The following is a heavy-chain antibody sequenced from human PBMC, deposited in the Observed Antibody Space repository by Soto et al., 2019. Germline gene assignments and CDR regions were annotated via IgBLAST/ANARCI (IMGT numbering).Heavy chain of an antibody. V-gene: IGHV1-69*09. J-gene: IGHJ4*02. Sequence: QVQLVQSGAEVKRPGSSVKVSCESSGDTFNSYVISWVRQAPGQGLEWMGGIIPILAVTHYAQKFQGRVTISALSSTGTAYMELTNLGFEDTALYSCARESLGAKGADHWGQGTLVTVSS. CDR3: ARESLGAKGADH. CDR1: GDTFNSYV. CDR2: IIPILAVT. D-gene: IGHD3-16*01.